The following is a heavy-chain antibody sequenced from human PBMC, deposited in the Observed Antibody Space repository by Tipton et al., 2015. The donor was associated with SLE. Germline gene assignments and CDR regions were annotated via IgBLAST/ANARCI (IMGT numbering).Heavy chain of an antibody. CDR1: GFTFSSYA. D-gene: IGHD3-3*01. V-gene: IGHV3-23*01. Sequence: SLRLSCAASGFTFSSYAMSWARQAPGKGLEWVSAIAGGGSTYYADSVKGRFTISRDNSKNTVSLQMNSLRADDTAVYYCAKDWDYNFWSGFYSFWGQGILVTVSS. CDR2: IAGGGST. J-gene: IGHJ4*02. CDR3: AKDWDYNFWSGFYSF.